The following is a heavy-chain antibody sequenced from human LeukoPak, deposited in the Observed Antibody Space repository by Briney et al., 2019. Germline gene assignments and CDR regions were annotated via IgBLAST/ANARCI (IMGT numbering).Heavy chain of an antibody. CDR1: GYTFTSYY. V-gene: IGHV1-46*01. CDR3: ARALRSYSSEDY. CDR2: INPSGGGT. Sequence: APVKVSCKASGYTFTSYYMHWVRQAPGQGLEWMGIINPSGGGTSYAQKFQGRLTMTRDASTNTVYMELSSLRSEDTAVYYCARALRSYSSEDYWGQGTLVTVSS. J-gene: IGHJ4*02. D-gene: IGHD3-22*01.